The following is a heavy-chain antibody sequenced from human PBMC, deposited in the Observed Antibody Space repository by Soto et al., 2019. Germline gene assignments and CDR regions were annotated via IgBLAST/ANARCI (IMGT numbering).Heavy chain of an antibody. CDR3: ARAFYGVDL. J-gene: IGHJ6*02. CDR1: GGSITSGGYS. V-gene: IGHV4-30-2*06. CDR2: IYQSGSA. Sequence: PSETLSLTCTVSGGSITSGGYSWSWIRQSPGQGLEWIGYIYQSGSAFYNPSLNTRATILVDRSKNQFSLNLTSVTAADAAVYYCARAFYGVDLWGQGTTVTVSS.